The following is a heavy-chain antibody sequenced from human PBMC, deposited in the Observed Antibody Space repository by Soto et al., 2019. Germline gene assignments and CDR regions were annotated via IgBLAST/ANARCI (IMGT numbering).Heavy chain of an antibody. Sequence: QLQLQESGPGLVKPSETLSLTCTVSGGSISSSSYYWGWIRQPPGKGLEWIGSIYYSGSTYYNPSLKSRVTIPVDTSKNQFSLKLSSVTAADTAVYYCARHRPGIAVAGSNWFDPWGQGTLVTVSS. CDR2: IYYSGST. CDR3: ARHRPGIAVAGSNWFDP. D-gene: IGHD6-19*01. CDR1: GGSISSSSYY. V-gene: IGHV4-39*01. J-gene: IGHJ5*02.